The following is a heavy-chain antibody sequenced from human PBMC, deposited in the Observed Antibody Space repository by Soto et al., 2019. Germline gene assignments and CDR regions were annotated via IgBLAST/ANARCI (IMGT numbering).Heavy chain of an antibody. CDR1: GFTFSSYA. Sequence: QVQLVESGGGVVQPGRSLRLSCAASGFTFSSYAMHWVRQAPGKGLEWVAVISYDGSNKYYADSVKGRFTISRDNSKNTLYLQMNSLSLEDTAVYYCARPLWRDDYNWGYFDLWGRGTLVTVSS. CDR2: ISYDGSNK. CDR3: ARPLWRDDYNWGYFDL. J-gene: IGHJ2*01. D-gene: IGHD4-4*01. V-gene: IGHV3-30-3*01.